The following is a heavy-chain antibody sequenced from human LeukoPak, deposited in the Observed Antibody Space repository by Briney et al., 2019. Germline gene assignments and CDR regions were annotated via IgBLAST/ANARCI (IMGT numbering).Heavy chain of an antibody. J-gene: IGHJ6*02. CDR2: INHSGRT. D-gene: IGHD3-16*01. Sequence: SETLSLTCAVYGGSFSGYYWSWIRQPPGKGLEWIGEINHSGRTNYNPSLKSRVTISVDMSKKQFSLKLSSVTAADTALYYCARGAGGYYCGMDVWGQGTTVTVSS. V-gene: IGHV4-34*01. CDR3: ARGAGGYYCGMDV. CDR1: GGSFSGYY.